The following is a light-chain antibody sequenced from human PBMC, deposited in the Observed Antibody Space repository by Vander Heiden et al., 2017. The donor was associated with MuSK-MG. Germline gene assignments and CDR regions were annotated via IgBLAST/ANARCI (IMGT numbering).Light chain of an antibody. CDR3: QQYNNWPPWT. CDR2: GAS. V-gene: IGKV3-15*01. Sequence: EMVRTQSAATLSVSPGERATLSCRASQSVSSNLAWYQQKPGQAPRLLIYGASTRATGIPARFSGSGSGTEFTLTISSLQSEDFAVYYCQQYNNWPPWTFGQGTKVEIK. J-gene: IGKJ1*01. CDR1: QSVSSN.